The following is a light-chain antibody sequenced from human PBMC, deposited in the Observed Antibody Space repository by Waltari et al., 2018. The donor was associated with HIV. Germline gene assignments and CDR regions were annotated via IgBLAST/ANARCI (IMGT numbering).Light chain of an antibody. Sequence: DVVMTQPPPSLLVTSGEPASISCSSSQSLLYSGDGNSHLDWYLQKPGQSPQRLIYAVSYLPSGVPERFSGSGSGTDFTLKISRLQAEDVGVYYCLQHLNYPITFGQGTRLEIK. CDR3: LQHLNYPIT. CDR1: QSLLYSGDGNSH. J-gene: IGKJ5*01. CDR2: AVS. V-gene: IGKV2-40*01.